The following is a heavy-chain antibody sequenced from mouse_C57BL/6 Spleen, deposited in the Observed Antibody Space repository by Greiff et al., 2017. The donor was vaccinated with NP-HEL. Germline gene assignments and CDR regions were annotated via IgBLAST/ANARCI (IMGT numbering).Heavy chain of an antibody. D-gene: IGHD1-1*01. CDR2: IWTGGGT. J-gene: IGHJ2*01. V-gene: IGHV2-9-1*01. Sequence: VQGVESGPGLVAPSQSLSITCTVSGFSLTSYAISWVRQPPGKGLEWLGVIWTGGGTNYNSALKSRQSISKDNSKSQVFLNMNILQTDDTASYYCARNWDYYGSSLDYWGQGTTLTVSS. CDR3: ARNWDYYGSSLDY. CDR1: GFSLTSYA.